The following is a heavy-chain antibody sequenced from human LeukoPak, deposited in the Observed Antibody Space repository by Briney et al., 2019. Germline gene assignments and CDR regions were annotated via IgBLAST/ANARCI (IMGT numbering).Heavy chain of an antibody. J-gene: IGHJ4*02. Sequence: SETLSLTCTVSGGSISSYYWSWIRQPPGKGLEWIGEINHSGSTNYNPSLKSRVTISVDTSKNQFSLKLSSVTAADTAVYYCARVRGGYNDYWGQGTLVTVSS. CDR1: GGSISSYY. CDR3: ARVRGGYNDY. V-gene: IGHV4-34*01. D-gene: IGHD5-18*01. CDR2: INHSGST.